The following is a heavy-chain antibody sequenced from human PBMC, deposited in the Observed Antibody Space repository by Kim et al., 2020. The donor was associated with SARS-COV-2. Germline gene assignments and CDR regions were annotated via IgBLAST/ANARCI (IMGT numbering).Heavy chain of an antibody. CDR2: INPNSGGT. V-gene: IGHV1-2*02. CDR3: ARAYYDILTGYSPNLY. J-gene: IGHJ4*02. Sequence: ASVKVSCKASGYTFTGYYMHWVRQAPGQGLEWMGWINPNSGGTNYAQKFQGRVTMTRDTSISTAYMELSRLRSDDTAVYYCARAYYDILTGYSPNLYWGQGTLVTVSS. D-gene: IGHD3-9*01. CDR1: GYTFTGYY.